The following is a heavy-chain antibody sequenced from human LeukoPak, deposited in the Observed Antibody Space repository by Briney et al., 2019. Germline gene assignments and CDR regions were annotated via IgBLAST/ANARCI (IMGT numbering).Heavy chain of an antibody. J-gene: IGHJ1*01. CDR3: AIMHGYYDGSGYWVQ. CDR2: ITPNADRT. D-gene: IGHD3-22*01. CDR1: GFTFGSYG. V-gene: IGHV3-23*01. Sequence: GGSLRLSCAASGFTFGSYGMSWVRQAPGEGLEWVSFITPNADRTSYADSVEGRFTISRDNPRNTLYMQMNSLRDEDTAIYYCAIMHGYYDGSGYWVQWGQGTLATVSS.